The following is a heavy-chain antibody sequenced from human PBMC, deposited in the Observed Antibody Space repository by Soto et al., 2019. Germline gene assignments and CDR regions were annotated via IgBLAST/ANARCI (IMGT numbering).Heavy chain of an antibody. V-gene: IGHV3-7*01. Sequence: EVQLVESGGGMVQPGGSLRLSCAASGFTFSSYCMRWVRQAPGKGLEWVADITDDGYKKNYVDSVKGRFTIARDNPGNTLYLQMNSLRPADMGVYYCARDPVPGRPDYLDFWGQGALVTVSS. J-gene: IGHJ4*02. D-gene: IGHD7-27*01. CDR1: GFTFSSYC. CDR3: ARDPVPGRPDYLDF. CDR2: ITDDGYKK.